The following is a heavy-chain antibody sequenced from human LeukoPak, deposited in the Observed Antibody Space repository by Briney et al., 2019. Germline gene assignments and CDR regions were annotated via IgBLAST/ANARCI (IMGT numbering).Heavy chain of an antibody. CDR3: ATHSYYYGSGSYPHYLDY. CDR2: INWNGETT. D-gene: IGHD3-10*01. V-gene: IGHV3-20*04. J-gene: IGHJ4*02. CDR1: GFSFEDNG. Sequence: RPGGALRLSCAASGFSFEDNGMSWVRQAPGKGLEWVSGINWNGETTGYVDSVKGRFTISRDNAKNSMYLQMSSLRAEDTALYYCATHSYYYGSGSYPHYLDYWGQGTLVTVSS.